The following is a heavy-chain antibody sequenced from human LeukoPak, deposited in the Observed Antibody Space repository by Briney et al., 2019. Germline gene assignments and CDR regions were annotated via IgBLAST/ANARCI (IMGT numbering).Heavy chain of an antibody. V-gene: IGHV4-59*12. CDR3: ARSQYYYDSSGYQNFDY. Sequence: SETLSLTCTVSGGSISSYYWSWIRQPPGKGLEWIGYIYYSGSTNYNPSLKSRVTISVDASKNQFSLKLSSVTAADTAVYYCARSQYYYDSSGYQNFDYWGQGTLVTVSS. CDR1: GGSISSYY. CDR2: IYYSGST. D-gene: IGHD3-22*01. J-gene: IGHJ4*02.